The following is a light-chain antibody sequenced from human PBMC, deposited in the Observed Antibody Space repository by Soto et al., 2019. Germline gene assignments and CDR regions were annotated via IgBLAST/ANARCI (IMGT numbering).Light chain of an antibody. J-gene: IGLJ3*02. Sequence: QAVVTQPPSASGTPGQRVTISCSGSSSNIGSNTVNWYQQLPGTAPKLLIYSINQRPSGVPDRFSGSKSGTSASLAISGLQSEDEADYYCAAWDDSLNAWVFGGGTKLTVL. CDR3: AAWDDSLNAWV. V-gene: IGLV1-44*01. CDR1: SSNIGSNT. CDR2: SIN.